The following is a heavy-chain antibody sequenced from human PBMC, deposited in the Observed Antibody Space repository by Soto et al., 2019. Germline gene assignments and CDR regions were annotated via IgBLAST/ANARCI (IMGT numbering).Heavy chain of an antibody. CDR1: GFNFGFFG. J-gene: IGHJ4*02. Sequence: ASGGDVVQPGKSLRLSCAASGFNFGFFGMHWVRQAPGKGLEWVAFIAGDGINTQYADSVRGRFTLSRDYSRKTMYLQMDSLGEGDTVLYYFAGSNLSVDFDSWGLGTRVTFSS. V-gene: IGHV3-30*03. CDR2: IAGDGINT. CDR3: AGSNLSVDFDS.